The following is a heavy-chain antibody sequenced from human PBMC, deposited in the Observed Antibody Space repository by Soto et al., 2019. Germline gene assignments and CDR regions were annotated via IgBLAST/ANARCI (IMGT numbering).Heavy chain of an antibody. Sequence: GSLRLSCAASGFTFTRYSMNWVRQAPGKGLEWVSSISSTTNYIYYGDSMKGRFTISRDNSKNSLYLELSSLRSDDTAVYYCARGRVQWLVENWFDPWGQGTLVTVSS. CDR3: ARGRVQWLVENWFDP. V-gene: IGHV3-21*04. J-gene: IGHJ5*02. CDR1: GFTFTRYS. D-gene: IGHD6-19*01. CDR2: ISSTTNYI.